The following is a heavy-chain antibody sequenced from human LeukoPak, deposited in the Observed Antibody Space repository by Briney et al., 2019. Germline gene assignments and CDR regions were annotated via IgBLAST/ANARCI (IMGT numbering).Heavy chain of an antibody. CDR2: IYYSGST. D-gene: IGHD6-19*01. V-gene: IGHV4-59*01. J-gene: IGHJ6*02. Sequence: SETLSLTCTVSGGSISSYYWSWIREPPGKGLEWIGYIYYSGSTNYNPSLKSRVTISVDTPKNQFSLKLSSVTAADTAVYCCARDHSGWRYYYYYYGMDVWGQGTTVTVSS. CDR1: GGSISSYY. CDR3: ARDHSGWRYYYYYYGMDV.